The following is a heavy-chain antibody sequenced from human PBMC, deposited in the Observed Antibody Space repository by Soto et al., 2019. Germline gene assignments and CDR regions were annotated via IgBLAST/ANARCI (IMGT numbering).Heavy chain of an antibody. CDR2: ISGSGNKT. CDR1: GFTFSTYA. CDR3: ARESEDLTSNFDY. J-gene: IGHJ4*02. Sequence: GGSLRLSCAASGFTFSTYAMSWVRQAPGKGLEWVSAISGSGNKTYYADSVKGRFTISRDNAKNSLYLEMNSLRAEDTAVYYCARESEDLTSNFDYWGQGTLVTVSS. V-gene: IGHV3-23*01.